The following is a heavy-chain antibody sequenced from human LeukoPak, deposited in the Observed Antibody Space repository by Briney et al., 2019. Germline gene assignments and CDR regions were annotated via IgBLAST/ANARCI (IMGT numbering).Heavy chain of an antibody. D-gene: IGHD6-13*01. J-gene: IGHJ6*03. Sequence: SSQTLSLTCTVSGGSISSGSYYWSWIRQPAGKGLEWIGRIYTSGSTNYNPPLKSRVTISVDTSKNQFSLKLSSVTAADTAVYYCARRTGYQGVYSRPYYYYMDVWGKGTTVTISS. V-gene: IGHV4-61*02. CDR1: GGSISSGSYY. CDR3: ARRTGYQGVYSRPYYYYMDV. CDR2: IYTSGST.